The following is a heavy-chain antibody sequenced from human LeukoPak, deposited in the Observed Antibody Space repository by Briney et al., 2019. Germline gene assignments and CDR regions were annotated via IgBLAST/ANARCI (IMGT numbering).Heavy chain of an antibody. V-gene: IGHV4-39*01. Sequence: SETLSLTCTVSGGSISSSSYYWGWIRQPPGKGLEWIGSIYYSGSTYYNPSLKSRVTISVDTSKNQFSLKLSSVTAADTAVYYCARFIQLWLTRDLDYYYMDVWGKGTTVTVSS. CDR3: ARFIQLWLTRDLDYYYMDV. D-gene: IGHD5-18*01. CDR2: IYYSGST. CDR1: GGSISSSSYY. J-gene: IGHJ6*03.